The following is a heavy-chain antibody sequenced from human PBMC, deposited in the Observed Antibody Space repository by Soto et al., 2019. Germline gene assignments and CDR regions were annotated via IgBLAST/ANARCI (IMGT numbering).Heavy chain of an antibody. J-gene: IGHJ4*02. CDR2: IVPIYRTA. V-gene: IGHV1-69*01. D-gene: IGHD6-13*01. CDR3: ARDSGAKLSSS. Sequence: QVQLVQSGPEMRRPGSSVKVSCKASGGTFSSYRINWVRQAPGQGLEWVGGIVPIYRTADYAQKFQGRVTITADESARTAYMELRGLKSQDTAVYYCARDSGAKLSSSWGQGTLVTVSS. CDR1: GGTFSSYR.